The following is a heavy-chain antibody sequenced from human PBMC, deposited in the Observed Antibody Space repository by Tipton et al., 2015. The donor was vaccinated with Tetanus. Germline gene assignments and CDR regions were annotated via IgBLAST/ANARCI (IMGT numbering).Heavy chain of an antibody. CDR2: IFYGGTI. CDR1: GDSMSSYY. J-gene: IGHJ4*02. CDR3: ASFGYSGISAKHTFEF. V-gene: IGHV4-59*01. Sequence: TLSLTCSVSGDSMSSYYWSWIRQPPGKTLEWLGYIFYGGTISYNPSLKSRVIMSVDTSRKQFSLSLSSVTAADTAVYYCASFGYSGISAKHTFEFWGQGTHVTVSS. D-gene: IGHD5-24*01.